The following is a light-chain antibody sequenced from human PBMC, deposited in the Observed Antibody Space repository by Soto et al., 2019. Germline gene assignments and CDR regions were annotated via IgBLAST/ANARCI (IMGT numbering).Light chain of an antibody. J-gene: IGKJ1*01. CDR3: QQYNKWPLT. CDR1: QSVGSNY. V-gene: IGKV3-20*01. Sequence: EIVLTQSPGTLSLSPGERATLYCRASQSVGSNYLAWYQQKPGQAPRVLIYGASSRATGIPDRFSGSGSGADFTLTISRLEPEDFAVYYCQQYNKWPLTFGQGTKVEIK. CDR2: GAS.